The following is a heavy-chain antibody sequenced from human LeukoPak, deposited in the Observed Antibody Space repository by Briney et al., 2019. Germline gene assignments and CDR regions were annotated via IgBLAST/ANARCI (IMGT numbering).Heavy chain of an antibody. CDR1: GYTFTTYG. CDR3: ARDRMDTGTYFDY. V-gene: IGHV1-18*01. Sequence: ASVKVSCTASGYTFTTYGITWVRQAPGQGLEWMGWISTYNGNTNYAQNLQGRVTMTTDTSTSTAYMELRSLRSDDTAMYYCARDRMDTGTYFDYWGQGTLVTVSS. J-gene: IGHJ4*02. CDR2: ISTYNGNT. D-gene: IGHD5-18*01.